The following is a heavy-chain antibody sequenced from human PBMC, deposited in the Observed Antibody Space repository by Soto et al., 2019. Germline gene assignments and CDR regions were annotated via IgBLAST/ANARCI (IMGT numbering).Heavy chain of an antibody. V-gene: IGHV5-10-1*03. CDR2: IDPSDSYT. CDR3: ARATIDWFDP. Sequence: EVQLVQSGAEVKKPGESLRISCKGSGYSFTSYWIHWVRQMPGKGLEWMGRIDPSDSYTNYSPSFQGHVTISADKSISTAYVQWSSLKASGTAMYYCARATIDWFDPWGQGTLVTVSS. D-gene: IGHD1-1*01. CDR1: GYSFTSYW. J-gene: IGHJ5*02.